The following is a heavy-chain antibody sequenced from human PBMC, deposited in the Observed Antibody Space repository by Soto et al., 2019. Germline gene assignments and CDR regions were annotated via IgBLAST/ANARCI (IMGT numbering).Heavy chain of an antibody. Sequence: SETLSLTCTVSGGSISSGGYYWSWIRQHPGKCLEWIGYIYYSGSTYYNPSLKSRVTISVDTSKNQFSLKLSSVTAADTAVYYCARDSASHCGGDCYPGSFDYWGQGTLVTVYS. D-gene: IGHD2-21*02. CDR1: GGSISSGGYY. J-gene: IGHJ4*02. V-gene: IGHV4-31*03. CDR2: IYYSGST. CDR3: ARDSASHCGGDCYPGSFDY.